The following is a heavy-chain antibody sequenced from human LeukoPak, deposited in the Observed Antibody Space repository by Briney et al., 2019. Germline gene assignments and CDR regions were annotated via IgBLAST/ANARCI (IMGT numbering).Heavy chain of an antibody. CDR2: ISYSGGST. D-gene: IGHD4-11*01. CDR1: GFTFSSYA. Sequence: GGSLRLSCAASGFTFSSYAMSWVRQAPGKGLEWVSGISYSGGSTYYADSVKGRFTISRDNSKSTLYLQMNSLRAEDTAIYYCAKFNSHYSNYYSGMDVWGQGTTVTVSS. CDR3: AKFNSHYSNYYSGMDV. V-gene: IGHV3-23*01. J-gene: IGHJ6*02.